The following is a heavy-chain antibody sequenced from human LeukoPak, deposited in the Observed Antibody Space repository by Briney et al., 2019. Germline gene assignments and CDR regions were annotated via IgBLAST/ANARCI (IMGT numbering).Heavy chain of an antibody. V-gene: IGHV1-2*02. CDR3: ATRGRNSGYGY. Sequence: ASVKVSCKASGYTFTGYYMHWVRQARGQGLEWMGWINTDGGTNFPQKFRGRVTLTRDTSTFTAYMELHGLTYYDTAVYYCATRGRNSGYGYWGQGTQVTVSS. CDR1: GYTFTGYY. D-gene: IGHD5-12*01. J-gene: IGHJ4*02. CDR2: INTDGGT.